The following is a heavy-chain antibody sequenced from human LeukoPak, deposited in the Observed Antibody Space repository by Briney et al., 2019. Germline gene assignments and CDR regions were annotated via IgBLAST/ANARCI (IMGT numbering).Heavy chain of an antibody. Sequence: ASVKVSCKASGYTFTGYYMHWVRQAPGEGLEWMGWINPNSGGTKYAQKFQGRVTMTRDTSINTAYMEVRRLTSDDTAVYYCARERGTLAVAGDAFDIWGQGTMVTVSS. CDR2: INPNSGGT. CDR1: GYTFTGYY. D-gene: IGHD6-19*01. V-gene: IGHV1-2*02. CDR3: ARERGTLAVAGDAFDI. J-gene: IGHJ3*02.